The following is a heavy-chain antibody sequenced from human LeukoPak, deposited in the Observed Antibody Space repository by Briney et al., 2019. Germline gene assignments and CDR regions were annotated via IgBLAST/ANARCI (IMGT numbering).Heavy chain of an antibody. D-gene: IGHD3-22*01. CDR1: GGSISSGSYY. CDR2: IYTSGST. J-gene: IGHJ4*02. V-gene: IGHV4-61*02. Sequence: TTSETLSLTCTVSGGSISSGSYYWSWIRQPAGKGLEWIGRIYTSGSTNYNPSLKSRVTISVDTSKNQFSLKLSSVTAADTAVYYCARLQPGTTNYYYDSSGYYDYWGQGTLVTVSS. CDR3: ARLQPGTTNYYYDSSGYYDY.